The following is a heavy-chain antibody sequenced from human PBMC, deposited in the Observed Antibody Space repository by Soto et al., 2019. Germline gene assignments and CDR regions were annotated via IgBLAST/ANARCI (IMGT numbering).Heavy chain of an antibody. CDR1: GGTFSSYT. J-gene: IGHJ5*02. V-gene: IGHV1-69*08. CDR2: IIPILGIA. Sequence: QVQLLQSGAEVKKPGSSVKVSCKASGGTFSSYTISWVRQAPGQGLEWMGRIIPILGIANYAQKFQGRVTITADKSTSTAYMELSSLRSEDTAVYYCARDINSDYYGSGSWFDPWGQGTLVTVSS. D-gene: IGHD3-10*01. CDR3: ARDINSDYYGSGSWFDP.